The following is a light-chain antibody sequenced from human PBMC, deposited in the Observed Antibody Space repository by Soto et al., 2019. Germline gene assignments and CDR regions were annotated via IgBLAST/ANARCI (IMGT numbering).Light chain of an antibody. CDR3: QQSYSLFT. J-gene: IGKJ3*01. CDR2: AAS. V-gene: IGKV1-39*01. CDR1: QSISSY. Sequence: DIQMTQSPSSLSASVGDRVTITCRASQSISSYLNWYQQKPGKAPKLLIYAASSLQSGVPSRFSGSGSGTDFTLTISSLQPEDFANYYCQQSYSLFTFGPGTKVDIK.